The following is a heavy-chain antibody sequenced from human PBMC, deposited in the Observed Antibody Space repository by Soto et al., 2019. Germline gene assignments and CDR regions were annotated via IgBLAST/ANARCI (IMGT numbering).Heavy chain of an antibody. CDR3: TSDRYPRFYHGSGSYPYY. V-gene: IGHV3-30*03. CDR2: ISYDGSNR. Sequence: PGGSLRLSCAASGFTFSSYGMHWVRQAPGKGLEWVAVISYDGSNRYYADSVKGRFTISRDNSKNTLFLQLNGLRPEDTAVYFCTSDRYPRFYHGSGSYPYYWGQGTPVTVS. J-gene: IGHJ4*02. CDR1: GFTFSSYG. D-gene: IGHD3-10*01.